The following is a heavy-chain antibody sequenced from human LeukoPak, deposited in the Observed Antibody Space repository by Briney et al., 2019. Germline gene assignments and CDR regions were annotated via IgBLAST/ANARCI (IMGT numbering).Heavy chain of an antibody. CDR1: GFTFTDYV. Sequence: GGSLSLSCAASGFTFTDYVMHWVRQAPGKGLEWVALICYDGTKKYFADSVKGRFTISRDNSKNTLFLQMNSLRAEDTAVYYCAREGSGDFDIWGQGTMVTVSS. V-gene: IGHV3-30*02. CDR3: AREGSGDFDI. D-gene: IGHD3-10*01. CDR2: ICYDGTKK. J-gene: IGHJ3*02.